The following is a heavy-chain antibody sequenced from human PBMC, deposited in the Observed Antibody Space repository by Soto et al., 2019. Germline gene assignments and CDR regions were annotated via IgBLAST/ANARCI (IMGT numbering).Heavy chain of an antibody. CDR3: AKVLIKGWTTVDYYYGMDV. CDR1: GFTFSSYG. D-gene: IGHD4-17*01. Sequence: GGSLRLSCAASGFTFSSYGMHWVRQAPGKGLEWVAVISYDGSNKYYADSVKGRFTISRDNSKNTLYLQMNSLRAEDTAVYYCAKVLIKGWTTVDYYYGMDVWGQGTTVTVSS. J-gene: IGHJ6*02. V-gene: IGHV3-30*18. CDR2: ISYDGSNK.